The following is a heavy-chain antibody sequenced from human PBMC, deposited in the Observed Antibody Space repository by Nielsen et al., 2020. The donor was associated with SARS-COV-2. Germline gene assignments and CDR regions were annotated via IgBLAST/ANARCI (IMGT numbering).Heavy chain of an antibody. V-gene: IGHV1-24*01. CDR3: ARAIIVVVPAAMEGNYYYYGMDV. CDR2: FDPEDGET. Sequence: ASVKVSCKVSGYTLTELSMHWVRQAPGKGLEWMGGFDPEDGETIYAQKFQGRVTMTTDTSTSTAYMELRSLRSDDTAVYYCARAIIVVVPAAMEGNYYYYGMDVWGQGTTVTVSS. CDR1: GYTLTELS. J-gene: IGHJ6*02. D-gene: IGHD2-2*01.